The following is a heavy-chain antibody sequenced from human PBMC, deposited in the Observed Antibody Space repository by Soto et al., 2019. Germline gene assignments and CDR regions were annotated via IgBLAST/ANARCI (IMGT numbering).Heavy chain of an antibody. CDR1: RFTFSGYW. D-gene: IGHD2-15*01. CDR3: ARAPYCTGGSCSSRVPDY. J-gene: IGHJ4*02. Sequence: GGSLRLSCAASRFTFSGYWMSWVRQAPGKGLEWVANIKRDGSEIYYVDSVKGRFTISRDNAKDSLYLQMNSLRAEDTAVYYCARAPYCTGGSCSSRVPDYWGQGTLVTVSS. CDR2: IKRDGSEI. V-gene: IGHV3-7*03.